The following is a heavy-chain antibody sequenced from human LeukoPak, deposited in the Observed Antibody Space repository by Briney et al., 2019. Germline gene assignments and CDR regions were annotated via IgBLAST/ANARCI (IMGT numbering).Heavy chain of an antibody. CDR2: IDPSDSYT. V-gene: IGHV5-10-1*01. CDR3: ARAGGYSSSWTFDY. Sequence: KPGESLKISCKGSGYSFTSYWISWVRQMPGRGLEWMGRIDPSDSYTNYSPSFQGHVTISADKSISTAYLQWSSLKASDTAMYYCARAGGYSSSWTFDYWGQGTLVTVSS. D-gene: IGHD6-13*01. J-gene: IGHJ4*02. CDR1: GYSFTSYW.